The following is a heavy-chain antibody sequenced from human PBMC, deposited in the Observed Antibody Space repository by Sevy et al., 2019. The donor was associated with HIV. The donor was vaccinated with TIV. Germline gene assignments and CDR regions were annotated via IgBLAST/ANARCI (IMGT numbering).Heavy chain of an antibody. J-gene: IGHJ4*02. CDR1: GFTFSSYE. D-gene: IGHD4-17*01. Sequence: GGSLRLSCAASGFTFSSYEMNLVRQAPGKGLEWVSYISNSGTTISYSDSVRGRFSISRDNARNSLYLQMNSLRAEDTAVYYCARDLPPSATTVAHFDYWGQGTLVTVSS. CDR2: ISNSGTTI. V-gene: IGHV3-48*03. CDR3: ARDLPPSATTVAHFDY.